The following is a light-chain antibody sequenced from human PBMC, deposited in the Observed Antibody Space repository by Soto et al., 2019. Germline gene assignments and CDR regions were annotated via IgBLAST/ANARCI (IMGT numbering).Light chain of an antibody. J-gene: IGKJ1*01. CDR3: LQHYSYPRT. V-gene: IGKV1-17*01. CDR2: DAS. Sequence: DIQMTQSPSSLSASVGDRVTITCRASQGIRNELGWYQQKPGKAPKRLIYDASILQDGVPSRFSGSGFGTEFTLTISSLQPEDFATYSCLQHYSYPRTFGQGTKVEVK. CDR1: QGIRNE.